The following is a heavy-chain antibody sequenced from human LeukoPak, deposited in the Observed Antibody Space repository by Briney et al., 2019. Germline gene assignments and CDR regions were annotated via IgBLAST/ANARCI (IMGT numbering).Heavy chain of an antibody. CDR3: ARGGYYGSGSFGY. CDR1: GYSISSGYC. CDR2: IYHSGST. J-gene: IGHJ4*02. Sequence: SETLSLTCTVSGYSISSGYCWGWIRQPPGKGLEWIGSIYHSGSTYYNPSLKSRVTISVDTSKNQFSLKLSSVTAADTAVYYCARGGYYGSGSFGYWGQGTLVTVSS. V-gene: IGHV4-38-2*02. D-gene: IGHD3-10*01.